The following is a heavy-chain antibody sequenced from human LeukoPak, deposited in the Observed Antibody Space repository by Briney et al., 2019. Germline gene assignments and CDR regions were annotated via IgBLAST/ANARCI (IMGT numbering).Heavy chain of an antibody. Sequence: GGSLRLSCAASGFTFSSYAMSWVRQAPGKGLEWVSPISGSGGSTYYADSVKGRFTISRDNSKNTLYLQMNSLRAEDTAVYYCAKSRGDGPTPHYFDYWGQGTLVTVSS. CDR2: ISGSGGST. CDR3: AKSRGDGPTPHYFDY. CDR1: GFTFSSYA. D-gene: IGHD2-21*02. J-gene: IGHJ4*02. V-gene: IGHV3-23*01.